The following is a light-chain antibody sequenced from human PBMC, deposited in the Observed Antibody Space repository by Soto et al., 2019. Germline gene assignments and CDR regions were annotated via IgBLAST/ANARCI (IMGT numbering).Light chain of an antibody. CDR2: GAS. CDR1: QSVRSN. V-gene: IGKV3-15*01. J-gene: IGKJ1*01. Sequence: EIVMTQSPATLSVSPGERATLSCRASQSVRSNLAWYQQKPGQAPRLLIYGASTRATGIPARFSGSGSGIEFTLTISSLQSEDFAVYYCQQYNNWPPWTFGRGTKVEIK. CDR3: QQYNNWPPWT.